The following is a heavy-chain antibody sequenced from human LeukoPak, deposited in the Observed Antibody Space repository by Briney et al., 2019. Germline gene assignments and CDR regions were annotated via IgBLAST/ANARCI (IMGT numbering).Heavy chain of an antibody. CDR1: GFTFSDYY. V-gene: IGHV3-11*01. D-gene: IGHD3-16*01. CDR2: ISSSGTTI. J-gene: IGHJ6*03. Sequence: GGSLRLSCAASGFTFSDYYMSWIRQAPGKGLEWVSYISSSGTTIYYADSVKGRFTISRDNAKNSLYLQMNSLRAEDMALYYCAKGGGGRLIYYYYMDVWGKGTTVTVSS. CDR3: AKGGGGRLIYYYYMDV.